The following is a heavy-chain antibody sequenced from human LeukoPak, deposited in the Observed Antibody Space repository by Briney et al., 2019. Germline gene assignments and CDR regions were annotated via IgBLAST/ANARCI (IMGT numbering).Heavy chain of an antibody. CDR3: ARDIPAAMQIGHWFDP. CDR2: IYYSGST. Sequence: SETLSLTCTVSGGSISSSSYYWSWIRQPPGKGLEWIGYIYYSGSTNYNPSLKSRVTISVDTSKNQFSLKLSSVTAADTAVYYCARDIPAAMQIGHWFDPWGQGTPVTVSS. J-gene: IGHJ5*02. CDR1: GGSISSSSYY. D-gene: IGHD2-2*01. V-gene: IGHV4-61*01.